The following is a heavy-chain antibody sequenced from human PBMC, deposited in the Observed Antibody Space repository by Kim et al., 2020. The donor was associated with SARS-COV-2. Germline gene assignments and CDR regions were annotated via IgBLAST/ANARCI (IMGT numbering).Heavy chain of an antibody. D-gene: IGHD1-26*01. CDR3: ARRGGSLKFFDY. J-gene: IGHJ4*02. Sequence: RYSPSFKGQVSIAAAKSINTAYLHWNSLKASDTAMYYCARRGGSLKFFDYWGQGTLVTVSS. V-gene: IGHV5-51*01.